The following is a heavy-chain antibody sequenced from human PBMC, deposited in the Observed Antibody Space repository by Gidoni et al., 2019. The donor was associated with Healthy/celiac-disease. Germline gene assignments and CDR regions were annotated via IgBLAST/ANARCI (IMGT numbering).Heavy chain of an antibody. CDR2: INHSGST. Sequence: QVQLQQWGAGLLKPSETLSLTCAVYGGSFSGYYWSWIRQPPGKGLEWIGEINHSGSTNYNPSLKSRVTISVDTSKNQFSLKLSSVTAADTAVYYCATLARGDRDYFDYWGQGTLVTVSS. CDR1: GGSFSGYY. V-gene: IGHV4-34*01. J-gene: IGHJ4*02. D-gene: IGHD7-27*01. CDR3: ATLARGDRDYFDY.